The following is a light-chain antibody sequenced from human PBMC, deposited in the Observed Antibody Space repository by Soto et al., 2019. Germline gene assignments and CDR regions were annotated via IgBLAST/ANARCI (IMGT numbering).Light chain of an antibody. J-gene: IGKJ5*01. V-gene: IGKV3-20*01. CDR2: SAS. CDR1: QSVSGDY. CDR3: HQYGSSPIT. Sequence: LFAPTPSTLSLSPGARATLSCKASQSVSGDYLAWYQQKPGQAPRLLIYSASLKPAGIPDRFSGSGSATDFTLTISRLGPEDFALFYCHQYGSSPITFGQGRRLEIK.